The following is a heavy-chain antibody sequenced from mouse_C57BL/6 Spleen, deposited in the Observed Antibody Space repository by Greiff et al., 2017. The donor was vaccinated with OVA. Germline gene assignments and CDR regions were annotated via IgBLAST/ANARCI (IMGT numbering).Heavy chain of an antibody. CDR1: GYSITSGYY. CDR3: ARGIYYDYDVFFDY. J-gene: IGHJ2*01. CDR2: ISYDGSN. V-gene: IGHV3-6*01. D-gene: IGHD2-4*01. Sequence: EVHLVESGPGLVKPSQSLSLTCSVTGYSITSGYYWNWIRQFPGNKLEWMGYISYDGSNNYNPSLKNRISITRDTSKNQFFLKLNSVTTEDTATYYCARGIYYDYDVFFDYWGQGTTLTVSS.